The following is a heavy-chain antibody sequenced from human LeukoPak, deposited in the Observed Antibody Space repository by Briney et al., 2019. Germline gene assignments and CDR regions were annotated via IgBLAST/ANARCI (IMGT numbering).Heavy chain of an antibody. D-gene: IGHD4-23*01. CDR1: GFTFSNAW. CDR2: IKSKTDGGTT. Sequence: GGSLRLSCAASGFTFSNAWMSWVRQAPGKGLEWVGRIKSKTDGGTTDYAAPVKGRFTISRDDSKNTLYLQMNSLKTEDTAVYYCTSFWQVTPLDYWGQGTLVTVSS. V-gene: IGHV3-15*01. J-gene: IGHJ4*02. CDR3: TSFWQVTPLDY.